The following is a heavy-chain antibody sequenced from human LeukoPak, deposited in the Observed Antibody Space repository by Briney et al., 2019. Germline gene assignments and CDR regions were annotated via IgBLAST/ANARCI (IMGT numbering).Heavy chain of an antibody. CDR2: INPSGGST. CDR3: ARSWYSSDLFDY. J-gene: IGHJ4*02. CDR1: GYTFTSYD. D-gene: IGHD6-19*01. V-gene: IGHV1-46*01. Sequence: ASVKVSCKASGYTFTSYDINWVRQAPGQGLEWMGIINPSGGSTSYAQKFQGRVTMTRDTSTSTVYMELSRLKSDDTAVYYCARSWYSSDLFDYWGQGTLVTVFS.